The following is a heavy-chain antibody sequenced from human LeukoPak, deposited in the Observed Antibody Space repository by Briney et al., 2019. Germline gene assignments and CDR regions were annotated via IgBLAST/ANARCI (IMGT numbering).Heavy chain of an antibody. CDR2: MYYSGTT. CDR1: GGSINTRSYF. J-gene: IGHJ4*02. D-gene: IGHD6-19*01. V-gene: IGHV4-39*01. CDR3: ARQRGSGWYHPHLF. Sequence: SETLSLTCSASGGSINTRSYFWGWIRQSPGKGLEWIAGMYYSGTTYYNPSLKSRVTISVDTYKSQLSLKLSSVTAADTAVYYCARQRGSGWYHPHLFWGQGILVTVSS.